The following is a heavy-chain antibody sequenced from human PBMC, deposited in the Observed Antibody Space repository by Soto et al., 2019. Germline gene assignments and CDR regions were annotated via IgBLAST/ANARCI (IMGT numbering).Heavy chain of an antibody. CDR3: ARDPSGWSGYYYYGMDV. D-gene: IGHD3-10*01. V-gene: IGHV1-69*08. J-gene: IGHJ6*02. CDR2: IIPILGIA. Sequence: QVQLVQSGAEVKKPGSSVKVSCKASGGTFSSYTISWVRQAPGQGLEWMGRIIPILGIANYAQKFQGRVTITADKSTSTAYMELSSLRSEDTVVYYCARDPSGWSGYYYYGMDVWGQGTTVTVSS. CDR1: GGTFSSYT.